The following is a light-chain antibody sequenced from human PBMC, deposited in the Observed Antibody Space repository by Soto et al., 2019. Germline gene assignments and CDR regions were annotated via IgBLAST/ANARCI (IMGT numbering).Light chain of an antibody. J-gene: IGKJ4*01. V-gene: IGKV3-11*01. CDR1: QSVSSY. CDR3: QQRSNWLT. Sequence: IVLTQSPATLSVSPWERATLSCRASQSVSSYLAWYQQKPGQAPRLLFYDASNRASGIPARFSGSGSGTDFTLTISSLEPEDSAVYYCQQRSNWLTFGGGTKVDIK. CDR2: DAS.